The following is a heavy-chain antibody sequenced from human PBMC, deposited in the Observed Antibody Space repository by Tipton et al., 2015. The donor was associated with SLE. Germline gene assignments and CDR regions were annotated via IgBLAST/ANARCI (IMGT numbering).Heavy chain of an antibody. CDR3: ARVSLSSGYYFDN. Sequence: TLSLTCTVSGGSISSGGYFWSWSRPHAGKGLEWVGDIYYSGTTYYNPSLKSRVTVSVETSKTQFSLILSSVTAADTAVYYCARVSLSSGYYFDNWGQGTLVTVSS. J-gene: IGHJ4*02. CDR1: GGSISSGGYF. V-gene: IGHV4-31*03. CDR2: IYYSGTT. D-gene: IGHD3-22*01.